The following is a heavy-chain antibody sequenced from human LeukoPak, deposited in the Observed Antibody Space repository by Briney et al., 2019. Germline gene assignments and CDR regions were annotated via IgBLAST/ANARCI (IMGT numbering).Heavy chain of an antibody. CDR3: ARVKKEWFYDSSGYNDY. J-gene: IGHJ4*02. CDR2: TYYRSKWYN. D-gene: IGHD3-22*01. Sequence: SQTLSLTCAISGDSVSSNSAAWNWIRQSPSRGLEWLGRTYYRSKWYNDYAVSVKSRITINPDTSKNQFSLQLNSVTAADTAVYYCARVKKEWFYDSSGYNDYWGQGTLVTVSS. CDR1: GDSVSSNSAA. V-gene: IGHV6-1*01.